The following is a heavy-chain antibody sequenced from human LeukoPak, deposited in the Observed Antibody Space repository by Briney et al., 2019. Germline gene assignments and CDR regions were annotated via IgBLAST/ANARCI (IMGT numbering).Heavy chain of an antibody. CDR1: GFTFSNSA. J-gene: IGHJ4*02. CDR2: ISGSGDIT. CDR3: AKDWGY. Sequence: GGSLRLSCAGSGFTFSNSAMTWVRQAPGKGLEWVSGISGSGDITNYADSVRGRFTISRDSSKNTLYLQMNSLRVEDTAIYYCAKDWGYWGQGTLVTVSS. D-gene: IGHD3-16*01. V-gene: IGHV3-23*01.